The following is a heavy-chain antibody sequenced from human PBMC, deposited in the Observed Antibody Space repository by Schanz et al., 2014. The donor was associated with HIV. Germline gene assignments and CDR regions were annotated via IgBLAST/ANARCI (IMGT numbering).Heavy chain of an antibody. V-gene: IGHV3-30*18. J-gene: IGHJ6*02. CDR2: ISYDGSDK. Sequence: VQLVESGGGVVQPGRSLRLSCAASGFTFSSYGMHWVRQAPGKGLEWAAVISYDGSDKYYAESVKGRFIISRDNSKNTLYLQMNRLRAEDTAVYYCAKVARWDYYGMDVWGPGTTVTVSS. CDR3: AKVARWDYYGMDV. CDR1: GFTFSSYG.